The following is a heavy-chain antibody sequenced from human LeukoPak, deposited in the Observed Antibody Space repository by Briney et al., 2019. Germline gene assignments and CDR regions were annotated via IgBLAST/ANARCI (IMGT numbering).Heavy chain of an antibody. Sequence: TGGSLRLSCAASGFTFSSYSMNWVRQAPGKGLEWVSSISSSSSYIYYADSVKGRFTISRDNAKNSLYLQMNSLRAEDTAVYYCARSSGSSPYDAFDIWGQGTMVTVSS. V-gene: IGHV3-21*01. D-gene: IGHD3-10*01. J-gene: IGHJ3*02. CDR2: ISSSSSYI. CDR1: GFTFSSYS. CDR3: ARSSGSSPYDAFDI.